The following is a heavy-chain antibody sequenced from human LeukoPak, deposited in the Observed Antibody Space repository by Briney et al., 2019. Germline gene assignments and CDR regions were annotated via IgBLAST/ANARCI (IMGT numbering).Heavy chain of an antibody. CDR1: GGTFSSYA. V-gene: IGHV1-69*06. Sequence: ASVKVSCKASGGTFSSYAISWVRQAPGQGLEWMGGIIPIFGTANYAQKFQGRVTITADKSTSTAYMELSSLRSEDTAVYYCARYYYDSSGYYGLGYYYYMDVWGKGTTVTVSS. CDR2: IIPIFGTA. CDR3: ARYYYDSSGYYGLGYYYYMDV. J-gene: IGHJ6*03. D-gene: IGHD3-22*01.